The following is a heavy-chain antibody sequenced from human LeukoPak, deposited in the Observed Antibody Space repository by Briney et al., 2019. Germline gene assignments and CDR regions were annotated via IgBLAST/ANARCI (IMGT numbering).Heavy chain of an antibody. Sequence: PTETLSLTCTVSSGSINSGGVYWSWLRQLPGQGLEWLGYLSDNGNTYHTPSLRSRILVSSDISDDQFCLTLKSVTAADTAIYYCARGWRSTSWYIAAFDLWGPGTAVAVVS. J-gene: IGHJ3*01. V-gene: IGHV4-31*03. CDR2: LSDNGNT. CDR3: ARGWRSTSWYIAAFDL. D-gene: IGHD6-13*01. CDR1: SGSINSGGVY.